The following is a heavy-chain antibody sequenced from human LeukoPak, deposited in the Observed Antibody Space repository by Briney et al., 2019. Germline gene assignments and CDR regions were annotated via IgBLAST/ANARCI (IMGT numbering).Heavy chain of an antibody. V-gene: IGHV3-48*01. CDR2: ITNSGNSK. D-gene: IGHD1-26*01. Sequence: PGRSLRLSCAASEFTFSSYSMNWVRQAPGKGLEWVSYITNSGNSKSYADSVKGRFTISRDNSKNTLYLQMNSLRAEDTAVYYCAKVRYSGSYWFDYWGQGTLVTVSS. CDR1: EFTFSSYS. CDR3: AKVRYSGSYWFDY. J-gene: IGHJ4*02.